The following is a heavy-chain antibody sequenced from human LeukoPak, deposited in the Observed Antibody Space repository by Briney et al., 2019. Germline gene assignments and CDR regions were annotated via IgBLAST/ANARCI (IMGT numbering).Heavy chain of an antibody. CDR1: GGSISGNNNY. Sequence: SETLSLTCTVSGGSISGNNNYWGWIRQPPGTGLEWIGYIYSSGSTNYNPSLKSRITISVDTSKNQFSLKLSSVTAADTAVYYCARFAYCGGHCWYYFDYWGQGSLVTVSS. V-gene: IGHV4-61*05. CDR2: IYSSGST. D-gene: IGHD2-21*02. J-gene: IGHJ4*02. CDR3: ARFAYCGGHCWYYFDY.